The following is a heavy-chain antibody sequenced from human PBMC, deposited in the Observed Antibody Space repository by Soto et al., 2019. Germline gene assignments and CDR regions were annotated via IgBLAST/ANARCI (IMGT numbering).Heavy chain of an antibody. V-gene: IGHV1-18*01. J-gene: IGHJ4*02. Sequence: QVHLVQSGAEVKNPGASVKVSCKGSGYDFTTYGITWVRQAPGQGLEWMAWISAHNGNTNYAPNRQGRVTVTRDTSTSTAYIELRSLRSDDTAVYYCARGRYGGYWGQGALVTVSS. CDR1: GYDFTTYG. CDR3: ARGRYGGY. CDR2: ISAHNGNT. D-gene: IGHD3-10*01.